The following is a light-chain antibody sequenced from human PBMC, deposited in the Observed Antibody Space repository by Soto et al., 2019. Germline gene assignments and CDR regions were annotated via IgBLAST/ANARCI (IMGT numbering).Light chain of an antibody. CDR1: SSNIGAGYD. CDR2: GNN. CDR3: QSYDSSLSGVV. J-gene: IGLJ2*01. V-gene: IGLV1-40*01. Sequence: QSVLTQPPSVSGAPGQRVTISCTGSSSNIGAGYDVHWYQQLPGTAPKLLIYGNNNRPSGVPDRVSGSKSGTSASLAITVLQAEDEADYYCQSYDSSLSGVVFGGGTKLTVL.